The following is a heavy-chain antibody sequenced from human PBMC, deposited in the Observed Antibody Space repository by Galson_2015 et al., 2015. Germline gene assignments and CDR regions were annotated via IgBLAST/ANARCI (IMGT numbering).Heavy chain of an antibody. Sequence: QSGAEVKKPGESLKISCTGSGSSFTSYWIGWVRQMPGKGLEWMGIIYPGDSDTRYSPSFQGQVTISADKSISTAYLQWSSLKASDTAMYYCARHLVVVPAAIQLDYWGQGTLVTVSS. CDR1: GSSFTSYW. CDR3: ARHLVVVPAAIQLDY. V-gene: IGHV5-51*01. D-gene: IGHD2-2*01. J-gene: IGHJ4*02. CDR2: IYPGDSDT.